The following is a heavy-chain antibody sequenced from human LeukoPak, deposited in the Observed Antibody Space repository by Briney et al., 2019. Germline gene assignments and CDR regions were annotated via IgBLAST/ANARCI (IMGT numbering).Heavy chain of an antibody. CDR3: ARDLERYYDFWSGYSRGSFDY. V-gene: IGHV3-7*01. CDR2: INQDGSEK. J-gene: IGHJ4*02. Sequence: PGGSLRLSCAASGFTFSSYWMSWVRQAPGKGLEWVANINQDGSEKYYVDSVKGRFTISRDNAKNSLYLQMNSLRAEDTAVYYCARDLERYYDFWSGYSRGSFDYWGQGTLVTVSS. CDR1: GFTFSSYW. D-gene: IGHD3-3*01.